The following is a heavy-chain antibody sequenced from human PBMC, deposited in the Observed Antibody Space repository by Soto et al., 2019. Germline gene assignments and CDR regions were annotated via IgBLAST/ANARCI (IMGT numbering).Heavy chain of an antibody. J-gene: IGHJ3*02. CDR2: ISGSGGST. CDR3: ARPYDSSGYYYQGAFDI. V-gene: IGHV3-23*01. CDR1: GFTFSSYA. Sequence: SGGSLRLSCAASGFTFSSYAMSWVRQAPGKGLEWVSAISGSGGSTYYADSVKGRFTISRDNSKNTLYLQMNSLRAEDTAVYYCARPYDSSGYYYQGAFDIWGQGTMVTVSS. D-gene: IGHD3-22*01.